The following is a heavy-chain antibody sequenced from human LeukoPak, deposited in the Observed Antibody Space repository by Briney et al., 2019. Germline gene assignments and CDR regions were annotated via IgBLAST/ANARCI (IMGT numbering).Heavy chain of an antibody. V-gene: IGHV3-20*04. CDR1: GFTFDDYG. Sequence: PGGSLRLSCVVSGFTFDDYGMSWVRQAPGKGLEWVSGINWNGGRTDYADSVKGRFTISRDNAKNSLYLQMNSLRVEDTALYYCARRAPSHDFDDWGQGTLVTVSS. CDR3: ARRAPSHDFDD. J-gene: IGHJ4*02. CDR2: INWNGGRT.